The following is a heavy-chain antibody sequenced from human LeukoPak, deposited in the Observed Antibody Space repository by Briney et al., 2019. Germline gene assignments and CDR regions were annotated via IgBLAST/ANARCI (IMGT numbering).Heavy chain of an antibody. Sequence: GGSLRLSCTASGFTFNTYWMNWVRQAPGKGLELVANIKPDGSEKYYVDPVEGRFTISRDNAKNSLYLQMNSLRAEDTAVYYCISGRGYWGQGALVTVSS. D-gene: IGHD3-10*01. J-gene: IGHJ4*02. CDR1: GFTFNTYW. CDR2: IKPDGSEK. V-gene: IGHV3-7*01. CDR3: ISGRGY.